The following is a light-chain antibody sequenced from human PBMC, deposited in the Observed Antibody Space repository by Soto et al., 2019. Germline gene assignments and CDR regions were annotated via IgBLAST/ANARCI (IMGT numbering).Light chain of an antibody. CDR1: SSDVGYYDY. CDR2: EVT. J-gene: IGLJ1*01. V-gene: IGLV2-8*01. CDR3: SPYAGSNNFV. Sequence: QSVLTHPPSASGFPGQSVTISCTGTSSDVGYYDYVSWYQQHPGKAPKLVIYEVTKRPSGVPDRVSASKSGNTASLTVSGLRAEDEAGYYCSPYAGSNNFVFGSGTKVTVL.